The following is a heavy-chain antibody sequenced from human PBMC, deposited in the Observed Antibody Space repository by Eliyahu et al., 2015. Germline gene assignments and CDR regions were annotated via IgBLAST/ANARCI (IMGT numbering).Heavy chain of an antibody. CDR1: XFSFSFSSYW. J-gene: IGHJ3*02. Sequence: EVQLVESGGGLVQPGGSLRLSCAASXFSFSFSSYWMHWVRQAPGEGLVWVSRINGDGSDRIYADSVKGRFTVSRDNAKNTVSLQMSTLRAEDTAVYYCARGGYNHGFDIWGQGTMVTVSS. CDR3: ARGGYNHGFDI. V-gene: IGHV3-74*01. D-gene: IGHD5-18*01. CDR2: INGDGSDR.